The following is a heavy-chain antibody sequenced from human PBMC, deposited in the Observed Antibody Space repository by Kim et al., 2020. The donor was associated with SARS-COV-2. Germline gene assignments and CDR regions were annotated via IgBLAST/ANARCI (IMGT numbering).Heavy chain of an antibody. Sequence: GGSLRLSCAASGFTFSSYGIHWVRQAPGKGLEWVAVISSDGSNKYYADSVKGRFTISRDNSKNTLYLQMNSLTAEDTAVYYCAKEVYYGSGSYPDYWGQGTLVTVSS. CDR2: ISSDGSNK. CDR1: GFTFSSYG. CDR3: AKEVYYGSGSYPDY. J-gene: IGHJ4*02. D-gene: IGHD3-10*01. V-gene: IGHV3-30*18.